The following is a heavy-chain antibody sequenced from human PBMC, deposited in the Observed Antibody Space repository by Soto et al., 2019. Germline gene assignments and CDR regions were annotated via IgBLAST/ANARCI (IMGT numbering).Heavy chain of an antibody. J-gene: IGHJ5*02. CDR3: TKCLRWMITSPPFDP. Sequence: QVQLVESGGGVVQPGRSLRLSCAASGFTFSSYGMHWVRQAPGKGLEWVAVISYDGSHKFYADSVKGRFTISRDNSKNTLYRTMNSLRTVDTAVYFCTKCLRWMITSPPFDPGGQGTLVTVSS. V-gene: IGHV3-30*18. D-gene: IGHD3-16*01. CDR2: ISYDGSHK. CDR1: GFTFSSYG.